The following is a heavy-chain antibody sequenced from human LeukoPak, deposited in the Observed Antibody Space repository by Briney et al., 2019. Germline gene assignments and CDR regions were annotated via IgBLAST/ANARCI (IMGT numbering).Heavy chain of an antibody. CDR3: TTASRGSLFYYYYGMDV. V-gene: IGHV3-15*01. Sequence: PGGSLRLSCAASGFTFSNAWMSWVRQAPGKRLEWVGRIKSKTDGGATEYAAPVEGRLTISRDDSKNTLFLQMNSLKTEDTAVYYCTTASRGSLFYYYYGMDVWGQGTTVTVSS. J-gene: IGHJ6*02. CDR2: IKSKTDGGAT. CDR1: GFTFSNAW. D-gene: IGHD5-12*01.